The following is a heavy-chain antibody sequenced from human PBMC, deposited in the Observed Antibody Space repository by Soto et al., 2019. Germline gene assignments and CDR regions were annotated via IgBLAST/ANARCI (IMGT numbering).Heavy chain of an antibody. D-gene: IGHD3-10*01. Sequence: HVQLVQSGAEVKKPGASVKVSCKASGYTFTGYYMHWVRQAPGQGLEWMGWINPNSGGTNYAQKVQGRVTMTRVTSVSTPSMELSRLRSGDTSVYYCARADHGSEGYFYDDYGMHALGQGTTVAVSS. CDR1: GYTFTGYY. J-gene: IGHJ6*02. V-gene: IGHV1-2*02. CDR2: INPNSGGT. CDR3: ARADHGSEGYFYDDYGMHA.